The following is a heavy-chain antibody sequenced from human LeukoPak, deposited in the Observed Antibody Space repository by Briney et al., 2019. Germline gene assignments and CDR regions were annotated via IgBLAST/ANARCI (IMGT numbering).Heavy chain of an antibody. V-gene: IGHV4-39*07. D-gene: IGHD6-13*01. CDR1: GGSISSSSYY. J-gene: IGHJ4*02. CDR2: IYYSGST. CDR3: ARGSYSSSWYYFDY. Sequence: PPETLSLTCTVSGGSISSSSYYWGWIRQPPGKGLEWIGSIYYSGSTYYNPSLKSRVTISVDTSKNQFSLKLSSVTAADTAVYYCARGSYSSSWYYFDYWGQGTLVTVSS.